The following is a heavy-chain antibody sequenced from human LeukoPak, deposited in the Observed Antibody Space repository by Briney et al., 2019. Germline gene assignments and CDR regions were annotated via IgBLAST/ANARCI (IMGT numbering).Heavy chain of an antibody. CDR2: IYYSGST. Sequence: PSQTLSLTCTVSGGSISSGDYYWSWIRQPPGKGLEWIGYIYYSGSTYYNPSLKSRVTISVDTSKNQFSLKLSSVTAADTAVYYCARGHKQPAQDYFDYWGQGTLVTVSS. V-gene: IGHV4-30-4*08. J-gene: IGHJ4*02. D-gene: IGHD6-13*01. CDR1: GGSISSGDYY. CDR3: ARGHKQPAQDYFDY.